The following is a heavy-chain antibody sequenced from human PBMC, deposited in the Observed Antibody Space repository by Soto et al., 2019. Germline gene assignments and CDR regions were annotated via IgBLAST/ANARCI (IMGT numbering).Heavy chain of an antibody. CDR2: ISATGGST. J-gene: IGHJ4*02. CDR3: AKDRLAGNFDY. V-gene: IGHV3-23*01. CDR1: GFTFNNYA. Sequence: LRLSCAASGFTFNNYAMNWVRQAPGKGLEWVATISATGGSTYYADSVKGRFTISRDNSKNTLYLQMNGLRVEDTAVYYCAKDRLAGNFDYWGQGTQVTSPQ.